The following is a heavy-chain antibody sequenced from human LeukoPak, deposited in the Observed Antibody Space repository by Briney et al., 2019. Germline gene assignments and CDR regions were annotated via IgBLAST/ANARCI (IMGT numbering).Heavy chain of an antibody. J-gene: IGHJ6*03. CDR2: IYYSGST. Sequence: PSETLSLTCTVSGGSISSSSYYWGWIRQPPGKGLEWIGSIYYSGSTYYNPSLKSRVTISVDTSKNQFSLKLSSVTAADTAVYYCARHSDGSGIRTPYYYYYMDVWGKGTTVTISS. V-gene: IGHV4-39*01. D-gene: IGHD3-10*01. CDR3: ARHSDGSGIRTPYYYYYMDV. CDR1: GGSISSSSYY.